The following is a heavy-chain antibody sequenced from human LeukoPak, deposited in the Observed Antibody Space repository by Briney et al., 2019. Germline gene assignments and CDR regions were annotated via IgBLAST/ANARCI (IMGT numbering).Heavy chain of an antibody. CDR1: GFTFGPYT. Sequence: RTGGSLRLSCAASGFTFGPYTMNWVRQAPGKGLEWVSYISSSSDTIYYANSVKGRFTISRDNAKNSLYLQMNSLTAEDTAVYYCVVQAGLTYYDISFDSWGQGTLVTVSS. CDR3: VVQAGLTYYDISFDS. D-gene: IGHD3-9*01. V-gene: IGHV3-48*04. J-gene: IGHJ4*02. CDR2: ISSSSDTI.